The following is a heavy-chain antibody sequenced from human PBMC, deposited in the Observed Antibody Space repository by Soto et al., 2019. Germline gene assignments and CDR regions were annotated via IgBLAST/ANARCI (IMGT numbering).Heavy chain of an antibody. V-gene: IGHV3-33*01. CDR2: IWYDGSNK. CDR1: GFTFSSYG. Sequence: QVQLVESGGGVVQPGRSLRLSCAASGFTFSSYGMHWVRQAPGKGLEWVAVIWYDGSNKYYADSVKGRFTISRDNSKNTLYLQMNSLRAEDTAVYYCARESPRCTNGVCFLQADYWGQGTLVTVSS. J-gene: IGHJ4*02. CDR3: ARESPRCTNGVCFLQADY. D-gene: IGHD2-8*01.